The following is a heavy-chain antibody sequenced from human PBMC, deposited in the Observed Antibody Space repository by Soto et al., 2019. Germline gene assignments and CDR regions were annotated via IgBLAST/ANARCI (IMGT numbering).Heavy chain of an antibody. CDR2: ISYDGSNK. Sequence: QVQLVESGGGVVQPGRSLRLSCAASGFTFSSYGMHWVRQAPGNGLEWVAVISYDGSNKYYADSVKGRFTISRDNSKNTLYLQMNSLRAEDTAVYYCAKDLCIAVAGGDYWGQGTLVTVSS. J-gene: IGHJ4*02. CDR1: GFTFSSYG. V-gene: IGHV3-30*18. D-gene: IGHD6-19*01. CDR3: AKDLCIAVAGGDY.